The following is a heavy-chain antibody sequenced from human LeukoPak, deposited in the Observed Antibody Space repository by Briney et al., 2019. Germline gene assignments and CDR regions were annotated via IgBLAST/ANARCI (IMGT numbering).Heavy chain of an antibody. V-gene: IGHV4-39*07. J-gene: IGHJ4*02. D-gene: IGHD6-6*01. Sequence: SETLPLTCTVSGGSISSSSYYWGWIRQPPGKGLEWIGSIYYSGSTYYNPSLKSRVTISVDTSKNQFSLKLSSVTAADTAVYYCARDYSSSSRDLDYWGQGTLVTVSS. CDR2: IYYSGST. CDR1: GGSISSSSYY. CDR3: ARDYSSSSRDLDY.